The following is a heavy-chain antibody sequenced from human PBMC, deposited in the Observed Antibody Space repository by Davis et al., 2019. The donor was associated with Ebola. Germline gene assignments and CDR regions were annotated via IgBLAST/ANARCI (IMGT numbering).Heavy chain of an antibody. D-gene: IGHD3-3*01. V-gene: IGHV3-48*03. CDR3: ARGGLTYYDFWSGYPYGMDV. CDR2: ISSSGSTI. Sequence: GESLKISCAASGFTFSSYEMNWVRQAPGKGLGWVSYISSSGSTIYYADSVKGRFTISRDNAKNSLYLQMNSLRAEDTAVYYCARGGLTYYDFWSGYPYGMDVWGQGTTVTVSS. CDR1: GFTFSSYE. J-gene: IGHJ6*02.